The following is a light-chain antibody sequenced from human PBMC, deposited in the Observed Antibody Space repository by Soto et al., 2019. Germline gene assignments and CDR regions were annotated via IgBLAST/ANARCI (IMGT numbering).Light chain of an antibody. Sequence: DVVVTQSPLSLPVTLGQSASISCRSAQSLVYSDGNTFLNWFHQRPGQSPRRLIYKVSVRDSGVPHRFSGSGSGTDFTLKISRVEAGDVGVYYCMQGTHWPPTFGPGTKVDI. V-gene: IGKV2-30*01. CDR1: QSLVYSDGNTF. J-gene: IGKJ3*01. CDR2: KVS. CDR3: MQGTHWPPT.